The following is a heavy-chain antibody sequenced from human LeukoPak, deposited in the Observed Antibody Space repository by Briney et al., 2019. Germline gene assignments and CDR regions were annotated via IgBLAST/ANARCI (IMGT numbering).Heavy chain of an antibody. V-gene: IGHV3-74*01. CDR2: INSDGSST. Sequence: PGGSLRLSCAGSGFTFSSYWMHWVRQAPGKGLVWISRINSDGSSTSYVDSVKGRFTISRDNAKNTLYLQMNSLRAEDTAVYYCGRGNYYGMDVWGQGTTVTVSS. CDR3: GRGNYYGMDV. J-gene: IGHJ6*02. CDR1: GFTFSSYW.